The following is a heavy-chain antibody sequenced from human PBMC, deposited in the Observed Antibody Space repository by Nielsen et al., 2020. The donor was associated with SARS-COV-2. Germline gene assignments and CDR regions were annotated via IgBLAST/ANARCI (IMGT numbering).Heavy chain of an antibody. CDR3: ARDPTHYYDSSDHPPDY. V-gene: IGHV1-46*01. Sequence: ASVKVSCKASGYTFTSYYMHWVRQAPGQGLEWMGIINPSGGSTSYAQKFQGRVTMTRDTSTSTVYMELSSLRSEDTAVYYCARDPTHYYDSSDHPPDYWGQGTLVTVSS. D-gene: IGHD3-22*01. CDR1: GYTFTSYY. CDR2: INPSGGST. J-gene: IGHJ4*02.